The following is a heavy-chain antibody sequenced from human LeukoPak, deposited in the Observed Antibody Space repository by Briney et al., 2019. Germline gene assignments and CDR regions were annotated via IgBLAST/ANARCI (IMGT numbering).Heavy chain of an antibody. V-gene: IGHV3-23*01. CDR1: GFTFSSHT. CDR3: TTVQGWDSSGWPDY. Sequence: GGSLRLSCAASGFTFSSHTMSWVRHAPGKGLEWVSAMSGSCGGTYYADSLKGRFTLSRDNSTNTLYLQMNRLKTEYTAVYYCTTVQGWDSSGWPDYWGQGTLVTVSS. CDR2: MSGSCGGT. J-gene: IGHJ4*02. D-gene: IGHD6-19*01.